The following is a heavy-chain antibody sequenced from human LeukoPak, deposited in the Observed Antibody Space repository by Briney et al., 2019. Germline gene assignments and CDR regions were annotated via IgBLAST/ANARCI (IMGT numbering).Heavy chain of an antibody. CDR1: GGSISTYY. CDR3: AREEVPHGFDI. Sequence: SETLSLTCTASGGSISTYYWSCIRQPPGKGLEYIGYIYYSGSTNYNPSLKSRVTMSLDTSKNQFSLKLSSVTAADTAVYYCAREEVPHGFDIWGQGTMVTVSS. V-gene: IGHV4-59*01. J-gene: IGHJ3*02. CDR2: IYYSGST.